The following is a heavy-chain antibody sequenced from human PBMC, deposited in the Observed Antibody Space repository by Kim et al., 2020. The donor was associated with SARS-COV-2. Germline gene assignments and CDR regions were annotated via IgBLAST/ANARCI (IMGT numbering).Heavy chain of an antibody. Sequence: SETLSLTCTVSGGSISRSNSHWVWIRQPPGKGLEWIGSVYYSGSTFSNPSLKSRATFSVDTSENQLSLQLTSVTAAATAVYYCARLEMTGIGVSCWFDP. V-gene: IGHV4-39*01. D-gene: IGHD1-1*01. CDR1: GGSISRSNSH. CDR3: ARLEMTGIGVSCWFDP. J-gene: IGHJ5*02. CDR2: VYYSGST.